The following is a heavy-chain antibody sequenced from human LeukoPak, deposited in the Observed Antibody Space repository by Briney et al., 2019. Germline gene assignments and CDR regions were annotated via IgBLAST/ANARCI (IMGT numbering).Heavy chain of an antibody. CDR3: ARDGGYCSSPNCHIDY. CDR2: ISNSGSTI. V-gene: IGHV3-48*03. D-gene: IGHD2-2*01. J-gene: IGHJ4*02. Sequence: PGGSLRLSCAASGYTFSSYEMNWVRQAPGKGLEWVSYISNSGSTIYYADSVKGRFTISRDNAKNSLYLQMSSLRAEDTAVYYCARDGGYCSSPNCHIDYWGQGTLVTVSS. CDR1: GYTFSSYE.